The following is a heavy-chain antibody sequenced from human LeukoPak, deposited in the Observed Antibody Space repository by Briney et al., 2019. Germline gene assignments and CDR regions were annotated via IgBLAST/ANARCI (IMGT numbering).Heavy chain of an antibody. D-gene: IGHD3-10*01. CDR1: GGSFSGYY. J-gene: IGHJ4*02. Sequence: PSETLSLTCAVYGGSFSGYYWSWIRQPPGKGLEWIGEINHSGSTYYNPSLKSRVTISVDTSKNQFSLKLSSVTAADTAVYYCARHFGVRRYYGSGRHPTTNFDYWGQGTLVTVSS. V-gene: IGHV4-34*01. CDR2: INHSGST. CDR3: ARHFGVRRYYGSGRHPTTNFDY.